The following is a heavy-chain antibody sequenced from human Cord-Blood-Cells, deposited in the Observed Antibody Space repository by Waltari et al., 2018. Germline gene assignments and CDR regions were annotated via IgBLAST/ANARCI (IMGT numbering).Heavy chain of an antibody. V-gene: IGHV4-34*01. J-gene: IGHJ6*02. CDR1: GGSFSGYY. Sequence: TLSLTCAVYGGSFSGYYWSWIRQPPGKGLEWIGEINHSGSTNYNPSLKSRVTISVDTSKNQFSLKLSSVTAADAAVYYCARGRVYCSSTSCYYYYGMDVWGQGTTVTVSS. CDR3: ARGRVYCSSTSCYYYYGMDV. CDR2: INHSGST. D-gene: IGHD2-2*01.